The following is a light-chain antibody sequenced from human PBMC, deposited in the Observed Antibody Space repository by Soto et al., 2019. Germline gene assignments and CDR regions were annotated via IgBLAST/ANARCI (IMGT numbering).Light chain of an antibody. V-gene: IGLV2-14*03. CDR2: DVT. J-gene: IGLJ1*01. Sequence: QSVRNQPASGSGSPGKSITIPFPGTSKDVVGYNYVSWYQHHPGKAPKLIIYDVTNRPSGVSNPFSGSKSGNTASLTISGLQPEDEADYYCSSYTTSNTRQIVFGTGTKVTVL. CDR3: SSYTTSNTRQIV. CDR1: SKDVVGYNY.